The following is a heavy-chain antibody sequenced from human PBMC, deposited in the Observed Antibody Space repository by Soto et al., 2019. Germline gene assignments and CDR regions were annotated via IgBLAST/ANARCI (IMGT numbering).Heavy chain of an antibody. CDR3: ARRGSGWYGNYFDY. CDR2: INHSGST. D-gene: IGHD6-19*01. J-gene: IGHJ4*02. CDR1: GGSFSGYY. V-gene: IGHV4-34*01. Sequence: PETLSLTCAVYGGSFSGYYWSWIRQPPGKGLEWIGEINHSGSTNYNPSLKSRVTISVDTSKNQFSLKLSSVTAADTAVYYCARRGSGWYGNYFDYWGQGTLVTVS.